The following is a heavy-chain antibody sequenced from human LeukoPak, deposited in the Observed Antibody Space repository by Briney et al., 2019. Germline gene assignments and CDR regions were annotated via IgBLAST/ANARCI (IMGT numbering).Heavy chain of an antibody. CDR1: GGSISSSSYY. CDR3: ASSGYYYYMDV. CDR2: IYYSGST. J-gene: IGHJ6*03. D-gene: IGHD3-10*01. Sequence: SETLSLTCTVSGGSISSSSYYWGWIRQPPGKGLEWIGSIYYSGSTYYNPSLKSRVTISVDTSKNQFSLKLSSVTAADTAVYYCASSGYYYYMDVWGKGTTVTVSS. V-gene: IGHV4-39*07.